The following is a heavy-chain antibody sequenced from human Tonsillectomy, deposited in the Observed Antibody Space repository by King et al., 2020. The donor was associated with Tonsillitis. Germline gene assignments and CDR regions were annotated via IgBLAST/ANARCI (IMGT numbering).Heavy chain of an antibody. CDR3: ARAYYDILTGADAFDI. J-gene: IGHJ3*02. V-gene: IGHV4-4*07. D-gene: IGHD3-9*01. Sequence: QLQESGPGLVKPSETLSLTCTVSGDSISFYYWSWIRQPAGKGLEWIGRIYSSGSTNCNPSLKSRVTMSVHTSNNQFSLKLSSVTAADTAVYYCARAYYDILTGADAFDIWGQGTMVTVSS. CDR2: IYSSGST. CDR1: GDSISFYY.